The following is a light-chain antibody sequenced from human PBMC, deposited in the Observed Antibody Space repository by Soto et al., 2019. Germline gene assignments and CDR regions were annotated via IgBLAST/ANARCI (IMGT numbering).Light chain of an antibody. V-gene: IGKV3-20*01. J-gene: IGKJ1*01. CDR3: QQYGDSRT. CDR1: QGVNSNY. CDR2: DAS. Sequence: EIVLTQSPGTLYLSPGERATLSCRASQGVNSNYLAWYQQRPGQAPRLLIFDASSRATAIPDRFSGSGSGTDFTLTINRLEPEDFAVYYCQQYGDSRTFGQGTKVEIK.